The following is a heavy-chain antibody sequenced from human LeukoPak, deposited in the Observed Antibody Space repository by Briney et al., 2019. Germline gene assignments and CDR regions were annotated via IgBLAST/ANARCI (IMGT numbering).Heavy chain of an antibody. CDR1: GGSISSGSYY. D-gene: IGHD3-9*01. CDR2: IYYGGST. V-gene: IGHV4-39*07. CDR3: AKTYYDILTGYGGPYYMDV. J-gene: IGHJ6*03. Sequence: SETLSLTCTVSGGSISSGSYYWGWIRQPPGKGLEWIGSIYYGGSTYNNPSIKSRVLKSRVTISVDTSKNQFSLELNSVTAADTAVYYCAKTYYDILTGYGGPYYMDVWGKGTTVTVSS.